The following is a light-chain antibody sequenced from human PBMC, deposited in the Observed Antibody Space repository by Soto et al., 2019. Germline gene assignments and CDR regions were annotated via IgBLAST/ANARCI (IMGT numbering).Light chain of an antibody. Sequence: QSALTQPASVSGSPGQSITISCTGDRTDVGKYNLVSWYQQHPGTAPKLILFEVNKRPSVVSHRFSGSKSGNTASLTISGLQAGDESDYYCCSYAGTRTWVFGGGTKVTVL. J-gene: IGLJ3*02. CDR3: CSYAGTRTWV. CDR1: RTDVGKYNL. CDR2: EVN. V-gene: IGLV2-23*02.